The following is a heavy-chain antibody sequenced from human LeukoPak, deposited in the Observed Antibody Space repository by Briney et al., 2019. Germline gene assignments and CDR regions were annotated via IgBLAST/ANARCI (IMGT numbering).Heavy chain of an antibody. Sequence: PGGSLRLSSAASVFTFSRSNMRWVRAAPGKGLEWVSSISSRSSYIFYADSVKGRFTISRDNAKKSLYLQMNSLRAEDTAVYYCASGVNYFDYWGQGTLVTVSS. V-gene: IGHV3-21*01. D-gene: IGHD3-3*01. CDR1: VFTFSRSN. J-gene: IGHJ4*02. CDR2: ISSRSSYI. CDR3: ASGVNYFDY.